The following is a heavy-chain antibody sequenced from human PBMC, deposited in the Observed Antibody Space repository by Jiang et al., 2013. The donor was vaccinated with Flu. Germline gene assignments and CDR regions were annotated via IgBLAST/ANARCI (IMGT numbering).Heavy chain of an antibody. Sequence: GAEVKKPGSSVKVSCKASGGTFSSYTISWVRQAPGQGLEWMGRIIPILGIANYAQKFQGRVTITADKSTSTAYMELSSLRSEDTAVYYCARDDSSSGWNLLGYWGQGTLVTVSS. D-gene: IGHD6-19*01. CDR3: ARDDSSSGWNLLGY. CDR2: IIPILGIA. J-gene: IGHJ4*02. V-gene: IGHV1-69*04. CDR1: GGTFSSYT.